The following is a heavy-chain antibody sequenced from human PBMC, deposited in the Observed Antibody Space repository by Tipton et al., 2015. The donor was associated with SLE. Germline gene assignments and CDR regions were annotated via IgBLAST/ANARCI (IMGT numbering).Heavy chain of an antibody. CDR2: INPDSGAT. V-gene: IGHV1-2*02. D-gene: IGHD3-3*01. Sequence: QVQLVQSGAEVQKPGASVKVSCKTSGYTFTDYFIHWVRQAPGQGLEWMGWINPDSGATNYAQKFLGRVTMTRDTSFTIVYMELSRLTFDDTAVVYCARARNDFRSGSHFDYWGQGTLVTVSS. CDR1: GYTFTDYF. J-gene: IGHJ4*02. CDR3: ARARNDFRSGSHFDY.